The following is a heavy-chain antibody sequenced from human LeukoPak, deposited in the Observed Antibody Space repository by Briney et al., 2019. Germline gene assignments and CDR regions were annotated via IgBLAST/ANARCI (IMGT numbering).Heavy chain of an antibody. J-gene: IGHJ4*02. CDR1: GFTFTSSA. CDR2: IVVGSGNT. V-gene: IGHV1-58*01. Sequence: SVKVSCRASGFTFTSSAVQWVRQARGQRLEWIGWIVVGSGNTNYAQKFQERVTITRDMSTSTAYMELSSLRSEDTAVYYCAASPDYYDSSGYSYYFDYWGQGTLVTISS. CDR3: AASPDYYDSSGYSYYFDY. D-gene: IGHD3-22*01.